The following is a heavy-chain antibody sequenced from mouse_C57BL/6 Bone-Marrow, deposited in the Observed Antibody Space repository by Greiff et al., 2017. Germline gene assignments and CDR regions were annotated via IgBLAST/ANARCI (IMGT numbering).Heavy chain of an antibody. J-gene: IGHJ4*01. D-gene: IGHD2-4*01. CDR1: GYTFTSYW. CDR2: IHPNSGST. CDR3: ARSGIYYDYLYAMDY. Sequence: QVQLQQPGAELVKPGASVKLSCKASGYTFTSYWMHWVKQRPGQGLEWIGMIHPNSGSTNYNEKFKSKATLTVDKSSSTAYMQLSSLTSEDSAVXYCARSGIYYDYLYAMDYWGQGTSVTVSS. V-gene: IGHV1-64*01.